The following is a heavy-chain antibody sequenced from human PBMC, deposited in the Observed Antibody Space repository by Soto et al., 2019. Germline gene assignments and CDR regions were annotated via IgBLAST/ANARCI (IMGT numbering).Heavy chain of an antibody. D-gene: IGHD1-7*01. Sequence: QITLKESGPTLVRPTQTLTLTCSFSGFSLNTNGMGVGWIRQPPGKALEWLAFIYWDEDKRYSPSLKTRLTVTTDTSTSKGVLTLTNLNHLDTGTSYCAGRNSESGLDVWGQGTTVTVSS. V-gene: IGHV2-5*02. CDR1: GFSLNTNGMG. CDR3: AGRNSESGLDV. J-gene: IGHJ6*02. CDR2: IYWDEDK.